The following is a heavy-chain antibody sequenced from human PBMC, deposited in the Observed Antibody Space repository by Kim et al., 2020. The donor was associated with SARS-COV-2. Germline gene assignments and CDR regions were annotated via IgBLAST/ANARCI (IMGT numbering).Heavy chain of an antibody. V-gene: IGHV4-31*03. CDR1: GGSVSRDGSY. CDR2: IDYTGSS. J-gene: IGHJ4*02. CDR3: ARDDSSGQFDF. D-gene: IGHD3-22*01. Sequence: SDTLSLTCTLSGGSVSRDGSYWNWIRQHPVKGLEWMGYIDYTGSSFYNPSLKSRITMSLDTSKNQISLQLRSVTAADTAVYFCARDDSSGQFDFWGQGALVSVSS.